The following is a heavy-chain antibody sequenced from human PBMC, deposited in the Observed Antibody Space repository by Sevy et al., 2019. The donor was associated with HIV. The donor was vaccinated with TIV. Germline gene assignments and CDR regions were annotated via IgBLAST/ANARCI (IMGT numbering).Heavy chain of an antibody. Sequence: ASVKVSCKASGYTFTSYYIHWVRQAPGQGLEWMGLINPSGGSTSYAQKFQGRVTMTRDTSTNKVYIELSSLRSEDTAVYYCARVYYYDYSGPGYWGQGTLVTVSS. CDR2: INPSGGST. J-gene: IGHJ4*02. CDR3: ARVYYYDYSGPGY. CDR1: GYTFTSYY. V-gene: IGHV1-46*01. D-gene: IGHD3-22*01.